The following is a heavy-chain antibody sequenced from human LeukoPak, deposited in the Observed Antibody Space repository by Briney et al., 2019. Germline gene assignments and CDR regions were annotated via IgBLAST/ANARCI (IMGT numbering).Heavy chain of an antibody. CDR2: IKSDGITI. J-gene: IGHJ4*02. D-gene: IGHD1-20*01. V-gene: IGHV3-74*01. Sequence: GSLSLSCAASGFTFSSYAMSWVRQAPGKGLVWVSRIKSDGITITYADSVKGRFTISRDNAKNTLYLQMNSLRAEDTAVYYCLRDLNWSLDQWGQGTLVTVSS. CDR1: GFTFSSYA. CDR3: LRDLNWSLDQ.